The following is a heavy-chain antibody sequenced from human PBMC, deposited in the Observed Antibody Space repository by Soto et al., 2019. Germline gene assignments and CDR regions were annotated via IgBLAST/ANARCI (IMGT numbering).Heavy chain of an antibody. J-gene: IGHJ4*02. CDR1: GYMFTGNY. Sequence: ASVKVSCKASGYMFTGNYMHWVRQAPGQGLEYMGWINPNSGATNYAQKFQGRVTMTWDTSISTAYVELSRLRSDDTAVYYCAPHYPDSSGYFDHWGQGTLVTVSS. CDR2: INPNSGAT. CDR3: APHYPDSSGYFDH. D-gene: IGHD3-22*01. V-gene: IGHV1-2*02.